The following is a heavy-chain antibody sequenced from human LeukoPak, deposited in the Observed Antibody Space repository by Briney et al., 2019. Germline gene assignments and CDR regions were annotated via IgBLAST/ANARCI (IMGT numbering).Heavy chain of an antibody. CDR1: GGSFSGYY. CDR2: INHSGST. J-gene: IGHJ4*02. CDR3: ARMSIKPYYYDRVFDY. V-gene: IGHV4-34*01. Sequence: SETLSLTCAVYGGSFSGYYWSWIRQPPGKGLEWIGEINHSGSTNYNPSLKSRVTISVDTSKNQFSLKLSSVTAADTAVYYCARMSIKPYYYDRVFDYWGQGTLVTVSS. D-gene: IGHD3-22*01.